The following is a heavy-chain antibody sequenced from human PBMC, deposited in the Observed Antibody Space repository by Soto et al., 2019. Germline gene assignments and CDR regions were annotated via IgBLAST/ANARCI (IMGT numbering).Heavy chain of an antibody. CDR1: GGTFSSYA. D-gene: IGHD3-22*01. CDR3: ARDRGPSSGYYPYWFDP. CDR2: IIPIFGTA. V-gene: IGHV1-69*12. Sequence: QVQLVQSGAEVKKPGSSVKVSCKASGGTFSSYAITWVRQAPGQGLEWMGGIIPIFGTANYAQKFQGRVTITADECTSTAYMELGSLRSEDTAVYYCARDRGPSSGYYPYWFDPWGQGTLVTVSS. J-gene: IGHJ5*02.